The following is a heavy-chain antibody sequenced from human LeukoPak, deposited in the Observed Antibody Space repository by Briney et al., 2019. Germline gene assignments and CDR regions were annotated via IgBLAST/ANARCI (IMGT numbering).Heavy chain of an antibody. CDR1: GFTFSSHA. V-gene: IGHV3-23*01. D-gene: IGHD2-15*01. J-gene: IGHJ4*02. CDR2: FGGSAPST. CDR3: AKRDCSGDNCYFDY. Sequence: GGSLRLPCTAPGFTFSSHAMTSARQAPGKAPEWLPNFGGSAPSTFYADSVEGRFSISSDSSKDTLYLQMNSLRAEDTAVYHCAKRDCSGDNCYFDYWGQGTLVTVSS.